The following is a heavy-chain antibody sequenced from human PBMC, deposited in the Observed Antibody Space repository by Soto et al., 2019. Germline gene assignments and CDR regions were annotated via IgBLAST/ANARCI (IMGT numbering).Heavy chain of an antibody. Sequence: QVQLVESGGGVVQPGRSLRLSCAASGFTFSSYGMHWVRQAPDKGLEWVAVIWYDGSNKYYADSVKGRFTIYRDNSKNTLYLEMNSLRAEDTAVYYCASEYCSGGRCYYYGMDVWGQGTTVTVSS. CDR1: GFTFSSYG. J-gene: IGHJ6*02. CDR3: ASEYCSGGRCYYYGMDV. V-gene: IGHV3-33*01. CDR2: IWYDGSNK. D-gene: IGHD2-15*01.